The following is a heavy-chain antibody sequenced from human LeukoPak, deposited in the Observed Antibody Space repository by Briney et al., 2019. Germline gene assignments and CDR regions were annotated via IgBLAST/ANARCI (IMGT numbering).Heavy chain of an antibody. D-gene: IGHD6-19*01. J-gene: IGHJ3*02. V-gene: IGHV1-2*02. CDR2: INPNSGGT. CDR1: GYTFTGYY. Sequence: ASVKVSCKASGYTFTGYYMHWVRQAPGQGLEWMGWINPNSGGTNYAQKFQGRVTMTRDTSISTAYMELSRLRSDDTAVYYCAREERGSGGAFDIWGQGTMVTVSS. CDR3: AREERGSGGAFDI.